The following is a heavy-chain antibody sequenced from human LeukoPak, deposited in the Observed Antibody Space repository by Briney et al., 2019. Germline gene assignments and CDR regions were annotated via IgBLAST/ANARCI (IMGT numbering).Heavy chain of an antibody. J-gene: IGHJ5*02. CDR1: GFTITSYN. CDR3: ARSITMIVDWFDP. D-gene: IGHD3-22*01. CDR2: ITSGSDYI. Sequence: GGSLRLSCVASGFTITSYNMNWVRQAPGKGVEWVASITSGSDYIYYADSVKGRFTISRDNAKNSLYLQMNSLRAEDTAVYFCARSITMIVDWFDPCGQGTLVTVSS. V-gene: IGHV3-21*01.